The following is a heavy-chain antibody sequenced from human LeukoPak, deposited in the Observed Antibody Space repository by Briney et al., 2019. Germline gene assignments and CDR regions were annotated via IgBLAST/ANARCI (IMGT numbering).Heavy chain of an antibody. CDR3: ARDLHRVVVRGVPHYYNYMDV. J-gene: IGHJ6*03. D-gene: IGHD3-10*01. CDR1: GYIFTSYG. Sequence: GASVKVSCKASGYIFTSYGISWVRQAPGQGLEWMGWISTYNGNTNYARKLQGRVTMTIDTSTSTAYMELRSLRSDDTAVYYCARDLHRVVVRGVPHYYNYMDVWGKGTTVTISS. CDR2: ISTYNGNT. V-gene: IGHV1-18*01.